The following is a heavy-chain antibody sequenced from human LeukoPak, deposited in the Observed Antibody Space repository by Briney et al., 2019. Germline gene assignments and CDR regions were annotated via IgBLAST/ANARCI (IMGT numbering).Heavy chain of an antibody. J-gene: IGHJ6*03. CDR3: TRGSIAYYDMDV. CDR2: IHYTGST. Sequence: SSETLSLTCTVSGGSISSSSYYWSWIRQSPGKGLECIGYIHYTGSTNYNPSLKSRVTISVDTSKNQFSLKLSSVTAADTAVYYGTRGSIAYYDMDVWGKGTTVTISS. CDR1: GGSISSSSYY. D-gene: IGHD3-22*01. V-gene: IGHV4-61*01.